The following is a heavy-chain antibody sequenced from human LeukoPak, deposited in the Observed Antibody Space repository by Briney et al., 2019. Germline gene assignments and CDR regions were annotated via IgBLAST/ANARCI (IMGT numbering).Heavy chain of an antibody. CDR2: IIPILGIA. CDR3: ARVIGTTGPYYYGMDV. CDR1: GGTFSSYA. V-gene: IGHV1-69*04. J-gene: IGHJ6*02. D-gene: IGHD1-1*01. Sequence: GASVKVSCKASGGTFSSYAISWVRQAPGQGLEWMGRIIPILGIANYAQKFQGRVTITAGKSTSSAYMELSSLRSEDTAVYYCARVIGTTGPYYYGMDVWGQGTTVTVSS.